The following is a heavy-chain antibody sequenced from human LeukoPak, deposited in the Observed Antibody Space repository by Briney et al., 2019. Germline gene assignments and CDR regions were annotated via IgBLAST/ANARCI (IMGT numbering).Heavy chain of an antibody. CDR2: ISGSGGST. CDR3: AKGHDEGIAAAGPDLFDY. D-gene: IGHD6-13*01. V-gene: IGHV3-23*01. J-gene: IGHJ4*02. CDR1: GFTFSSYA. Sequence: PGGSLRLSCAASGFTFSSYAMSWVRQAPGKGLEWVSAISGSGGSTYYADSVKGRFTISRDNSKNTLYLQMNSLRAEDTAVYYCAKGHDEGIAAAGPDLFDYWGQGTLVTVSS.